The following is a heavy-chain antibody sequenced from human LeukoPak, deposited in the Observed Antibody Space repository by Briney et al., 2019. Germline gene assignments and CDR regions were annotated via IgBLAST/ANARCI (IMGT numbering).Heavy chain of an antibody. CDR1: GGTFSSYA. Sequence: GASVKVSCKASGGTFSSYAISWVRQAPGQGLEWMGGIIPNFGTANYAQKFQGRVTITTDESTSTAYMELSSLRSEDTAVYYCARAHLAQQQPHAGGYYYYMDVWGKGTTVTVSS. V-gene: IGHV1-69*05. D-gene: IGHD6-13*01. J-gene: IGHJ6*03. CDR3: ARAHLAQQQPHAGGYYYYMDV. CDR2: IIPNFGTA.